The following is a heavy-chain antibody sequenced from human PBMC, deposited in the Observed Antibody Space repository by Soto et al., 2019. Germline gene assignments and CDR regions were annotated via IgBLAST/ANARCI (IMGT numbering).Heavy chain of an antibody. CDR1: GGLFSSYA. CDR3: AMGGSPYVWFNEF. V-gene: IGHV1-69*01. CDR2: IIPVFGTT. J-gene: IGHJ4*02. D-gene: IGHD3-16*01. Sequence: QVQLVQSGAEVKKPGSSMKISCKASGGLFSSYAISWVRQAPGQGLEWMGGIIPVFGTTNYAQKFQDRVTITADESTNTAYMDLGSLGSEDTAIYYCAMGGSPYVWFNEFWGQGTLVTVSS.